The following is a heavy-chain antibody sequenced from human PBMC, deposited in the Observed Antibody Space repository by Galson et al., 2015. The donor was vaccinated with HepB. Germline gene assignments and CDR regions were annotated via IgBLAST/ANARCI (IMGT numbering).Heavy chain of an antibody. CDR3: ARDTSASGWYGIFDQ. D-gene: IGHD6-19*01. V-gene: IGHV3-23*01. CDR1: GFTFGASA. Sequence: SLRLSCATSGFTFGASAITWVRQAPGKGLEWVASISGSGSATYYIDSVKGRFTISRDKSENTVSLHMTGLRAEDTAVYYCARDTSASGWYGIFDQWGQGTLVTVSS. CDR2: ISGSGSAT. J-gene: IGHJ4*02.